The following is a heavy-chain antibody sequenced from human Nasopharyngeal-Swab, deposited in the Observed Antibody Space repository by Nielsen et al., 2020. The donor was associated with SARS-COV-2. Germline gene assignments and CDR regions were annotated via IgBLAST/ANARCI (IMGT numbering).Heavy chain of an antibody. Sequence: LRLSCTVSGGSISSGGYYWSWIRQHPGKGLEWIGYIYYSGSTYYNPSLKSRVTISVDTSKNQFSLKLSSVTAADTAVYYCAGRQISSSWYFDYWGQGTLVTVSS. J-gene: IGHJ4*02. V-gene: IGHV4-31*03. CDR3: AGRQISSSWYFDY. CDR2: IYYSGST. CDR1: GGSISSGGYY. D-gene: IGHD6-13*01.